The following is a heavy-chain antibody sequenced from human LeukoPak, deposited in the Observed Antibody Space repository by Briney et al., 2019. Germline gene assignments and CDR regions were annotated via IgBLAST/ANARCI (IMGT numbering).Heavy chain of an antibody. Sequence: GSLRLSCAASGFTFSSYGMHWVRQAPGKGLEWVAVIWYDGSNKYYADSVKGRFTISRDNSKNTLYLQMNSLRAEDTAVYYCARDFSLYCSSTSCYNAFDIWGQGTMVTVSS. J-gene: IGHJ3*02. V-gene: IGHV3-33*01. CDR1: GFTFSSYG. CDR2: IWYDGSNK. CDR3: ARDFSLYCSSTSCYNAFDI. D-gene: IGHD2-2*02.